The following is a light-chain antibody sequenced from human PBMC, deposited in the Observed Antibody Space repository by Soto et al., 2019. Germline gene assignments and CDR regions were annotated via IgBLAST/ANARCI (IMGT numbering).Light chain of an antibody. CDR3: QQRSDWPLT. J-gene: IGKJ4*01. CDR1: QSVSSY. CDR2: DAS. Sequence: EIVLTQSPTTLSLSPGERATLSCRASQSVSSYFAWYQQKPGQAPRLLIYDASTRAAGIPGRFSGSGSGTDFTLTISSLEPEDFAVYYCQQRSDWPLTFGGGTKVDIK. V-gene: IGKV3-11*01.